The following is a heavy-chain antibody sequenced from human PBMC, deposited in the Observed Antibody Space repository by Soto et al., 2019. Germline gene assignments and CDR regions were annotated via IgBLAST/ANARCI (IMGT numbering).Heavy chain of an antibody. V-gene: IGHV3-23*01. CDR2: ISGSGGST. Sequence: EVQLLESGGGLVQPGGSLRLSCAASGFTFSSYAMSWVRQAPGKGLEWVSAISGSGGSTYYADSVKGRFTISRDNSKNTLYLQMNRLRAEDTAVYYCAKSSGYDFWSGYYWYWGQGTLVTVSS. CDR3: AKSSGYDFWSGYYWY. J-gene: IGHJ4*02. CDR1: GFTFSSYA. D-gene: IGHD3-3*01.